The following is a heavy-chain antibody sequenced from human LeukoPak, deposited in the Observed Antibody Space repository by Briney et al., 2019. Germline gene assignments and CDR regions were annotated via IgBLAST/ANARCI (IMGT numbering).Heavy chain of an antibody. CDR3: ARSALRGTYYFDY. CDR2: TRNKANSYTT. V-gene: IGHV3-72*01. CDR1: GFTFSDHY. J-gene: IGHJ4*01. Sequence: GGSLRLSCAASGFTFSDHYMDWVRQAPGKGLEWVGGTRNKANSYTTEYAGSVKGRFSISRDDSMHLLYLQMNSLKTEDTAVYYCARSALRGTYYFDYWGHGTLVTVSS.